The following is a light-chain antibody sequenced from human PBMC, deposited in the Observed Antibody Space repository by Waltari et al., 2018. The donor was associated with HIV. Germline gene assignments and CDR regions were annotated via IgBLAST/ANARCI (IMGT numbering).Light chain of an antibody. V-gene: IGKV1-39*01. CDR1: QSISSY. CDR2: AAS. CDR3: QQSYGSPFT. Sequence: DIRMTQSPSSRSASVGDRVTITCLASQSISSYLNWYQQKPGTAPKLLMSAASSFQSGFPSRFSGNVSGTVFILTISSLQPADFATYYCQQSYGSPFTFGPGSKLHIK. J-gene: IGKJ3*01.